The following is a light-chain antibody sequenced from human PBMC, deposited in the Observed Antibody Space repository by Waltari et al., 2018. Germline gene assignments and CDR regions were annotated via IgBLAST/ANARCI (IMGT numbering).Light chain of an antibody. CDR1: SSNTGAGYD. CDR3: QSYDNRLREGV. Sequence: QSVLTQPPSVSGAPGQRVTISCTGSSSNTGAGYDVHWYQQLPGSAPKLLIYSNAKRPSGVPDRFSGSKSGTSASRAITGLQAEDEAEYYCQSYDNRLREGVFGGGTKLTVL. CDR2: SNA. J-gene: IGLJ3*02. V-gene: IGLV1-40*01.